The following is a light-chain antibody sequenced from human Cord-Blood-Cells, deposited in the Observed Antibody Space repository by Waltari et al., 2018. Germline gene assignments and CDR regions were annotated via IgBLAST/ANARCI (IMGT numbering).Light chain of an antibody. V-gene: IGLV2-11*01. CDR1: SSDVGGYNY. CDR3: CSYAGSYTWV. J-gene: IGLJ3*02. CDR2: DVS. Sequence: QSALTQPRSVSGSPGQSVTISCTGTSSDVGGYNYVSWYQQHPGKAPKLMIYDVSKRPSGVPGRFSGSKSGNTASLTISGLQAEDEADYYGCSYAGSYTWVFGGGTKLTVL.